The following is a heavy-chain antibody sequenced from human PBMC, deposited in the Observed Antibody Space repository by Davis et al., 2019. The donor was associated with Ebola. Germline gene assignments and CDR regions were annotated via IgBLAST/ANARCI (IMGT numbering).Heavy chain of an antibody. V-gene: IGHV5-51*01. Sequence: GESLKISCKGSGYNFTRFWIGWVRQMPGKGLEWMGIIYPGDSDTRYSPSFQGQVTTSADKSTSTAYLQWSGLKASDTAMYYCARQEALYGSIDNWGQGTLVTVSS. CDR1: GYNFTRFW. D-gene: IGHD6-13*01. CDR3: ARQEALYGSIDN. J-gene: IGHJ4*02. CDR2: IYPGDSDT.